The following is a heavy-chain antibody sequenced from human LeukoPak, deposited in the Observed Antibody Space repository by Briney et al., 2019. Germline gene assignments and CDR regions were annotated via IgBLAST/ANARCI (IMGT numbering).Heavy chain of an antibody. J-gene: IGHJ4*02. Sequence: GGSLRLSCAASGSTFSSYAMSWVRQAPGKGLEWVSAISGSGGSTYYADSVKGRFTISRDNSKNTLYLQMNSLRAEDTAVYYCAKDPRGYSGYDTVDYWGQGTLVTVSS. CDR2: ISGSGGST. CDR3: AKDPRGYSGYDTVDY. D-gene: IGHD5-12*01. V-gene: IGHV3-23*01. CDR1: GSTFSSYA.